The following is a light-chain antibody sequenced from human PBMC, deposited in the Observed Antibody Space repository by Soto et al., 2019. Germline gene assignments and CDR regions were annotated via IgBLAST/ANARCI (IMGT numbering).Light chain of an antibody. Sequence: DIQMTQSPSSLSASVGDRVTITCRASQGISNYLAWYQQKPGTVPKLLISAASTLQTGVPSRFSGGGSGTDFTLTISSLQPEDVATYYCQKYNSAPWTFGQGTKADI. CDR3: QKYNSAPWT. J-gene: IGKJ1*01. CDR2: AAS. CDR1: QGISNY. V-gene: IGKV1-27*01.